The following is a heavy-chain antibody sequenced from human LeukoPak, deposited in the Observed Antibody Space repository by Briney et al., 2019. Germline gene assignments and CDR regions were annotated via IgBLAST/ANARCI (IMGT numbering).Heavy chain of an antibody. V-gene: IGHV3-74*01. Sequence: GGSLRLSCAASGFTFSNYWMHWVRQAPGEALMWVSRIKSDGSSTTYADSVKGRFTISRDNSKNTLYLQMNSLRAEDTAVYYCARGGWGVVVYWGQGTLVTVSS. CDR1: GFTFSNYW. CDR2: IKSDGSST. CDR3: ARGGWGVVVY. D-gene: IGHD3-10*01. J-gene: IGHJ4*02.